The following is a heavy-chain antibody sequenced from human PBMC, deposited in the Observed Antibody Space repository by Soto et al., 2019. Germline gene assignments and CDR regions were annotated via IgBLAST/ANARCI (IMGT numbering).Heavy chain of an antibody. Sequence: EVKVLESGGGLVQPGGSLRLSCATSGFTFSLYPMNWVRQAPGKGLEWVSGISAGGDSTYYADSVKGRFTIFRDNSKNSVYLPMNSLRVEDTAVYYCARRVWGQGTLVTVSS. CDR1: GFTFSLYP. J-gene: IGHJ4*02. CDR2: ISAGGDST. V-gene: IGHV3-23*01. CDR3: ARRV.